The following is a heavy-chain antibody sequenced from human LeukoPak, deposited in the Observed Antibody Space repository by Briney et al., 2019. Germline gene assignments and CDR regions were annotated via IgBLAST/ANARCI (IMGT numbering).Heavy chain of an antibody. CDR3: ASSDCSGGSCYLDY. D-gene: IGHD2-15*01. CDR1: GYTFTGYY. CDR2: INPNRGGT. Sequence: ASVKVSCKASGYTFTGYYMHWVRQAPVQGREWMGRINPNRGGTNHAQKFQGRVTMTRDTSISTDYMELSRLRSDDTDVYYCASSDCSGGSCYLDYWGQGTLVTVSS. J-gene: IGHJ4*02. V-gene: IGHV1-2*05.